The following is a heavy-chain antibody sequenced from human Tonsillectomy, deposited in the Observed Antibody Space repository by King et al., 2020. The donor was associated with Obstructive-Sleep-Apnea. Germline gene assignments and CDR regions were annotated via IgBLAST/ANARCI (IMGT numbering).Heavy chain of an antibody. J-gene: IGHJ3*01. CDR3: VKEGEWELRGAFDL. Sequence: QQVQSGPEVKKPGASVKVSCKASGYTFSSYPIHWLRHAPGHRLEWLGWIHTGDGVTRYSRKVHGRITITRETSASTVYMHLSSLTSEDTAIYYCVKEGEWELRGAFDLWGQGTLVTVSS. CDR1: GYTFSSYP. V-gene: IGHV1-3*04. CDR2: IHTGDGVT. D-gene: IGHD1-26*01.